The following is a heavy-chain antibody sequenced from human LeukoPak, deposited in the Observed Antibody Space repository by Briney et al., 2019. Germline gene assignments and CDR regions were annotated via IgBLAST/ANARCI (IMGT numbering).Heavy chain of an antibody. CDR3: ARGDGSGWSGGRNFPH. CDR2: IYYGATT. V-gene: IGHV4-59*01. Sequence: SETLSLTCNVSGGSIGRYFWSWIRQPPGKRLEWIGYIYYGATTTYNPSFKSRVTISVDTPKNQVSLKLKSVTAADTAFYYCARGDGSGWSGGRNFPHWGQGTLFTVSS. J-gene: IGHJ1*01. CDR1: GGSIGRYF. D-gene: IGHD6-19*01.